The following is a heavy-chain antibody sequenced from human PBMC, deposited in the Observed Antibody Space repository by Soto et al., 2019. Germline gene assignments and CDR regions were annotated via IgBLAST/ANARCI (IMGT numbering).Heavy chain of an antibody. CDR3: AKDYYDSSGYYYYYYGMDV. D-gene: IGHD3-22*01. CDR1: VFTCSSYA. V-gene: IGHV3-23*01. CDR2: ISGSGGST. J-gene: IGHJ6*02. Sequence: GSLRISCAASVFTCSSYAMSWVRQAPGKGLEWVSAISGSGGSTYYADSVKGRFTISRDNSKNTLYLQMNSPRAEDTAVYYCAKDYYDSSGYYYYYYGMDVWGQGTTVTVSS.